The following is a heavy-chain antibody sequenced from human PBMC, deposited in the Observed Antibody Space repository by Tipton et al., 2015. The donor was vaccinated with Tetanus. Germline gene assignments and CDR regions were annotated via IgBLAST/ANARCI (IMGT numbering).Heavy chain of an antibody. Sequence: QLVQSGAGVKKPGSSMRLSCKASGNTFSSSTLSWVRQAPGHGLEWMGMIVPLFGSAYYAQKFQDRVTMTADNSMGTAYMDLSSVRSDDTAVYYCARCNDYGSLTPIDLWGPGTRVTVSS. CDR3: ARCNDYGSLTPIDL. J-gene: IGHJ5*02. CDR1: GNTFSSST. V-gene: IGHV1-69*06. D-gene: IGHD4-17*01. CDR2: IVPLFGSA.